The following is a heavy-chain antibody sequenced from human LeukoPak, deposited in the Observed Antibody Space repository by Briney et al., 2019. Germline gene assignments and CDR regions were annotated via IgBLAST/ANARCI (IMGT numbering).Heavy chain of an antibody. CDR2: IIPIFGTA. D-gene: IGHD3-10*01. J-gene: IGHJ4*02. CDR3: ARGAGKYIDSSLDY. CDR1: GYTFTSYY. Sequence: ASAKVSCKASGYTFTSYYMHWVRQAPGQGLEWMGGIIPIFGTANYAQKFQGRVTITADESTTTAYMELSSLRSEDTAVYYCARGAGKYIDSSLDYWGQGTLVTVSS. V-gene: IGHV1-69*13.